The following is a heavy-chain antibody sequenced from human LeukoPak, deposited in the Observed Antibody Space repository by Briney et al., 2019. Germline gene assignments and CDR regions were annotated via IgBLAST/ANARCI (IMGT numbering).Heavy chain of an antibody. J-gene: IGHJ4*02. Sequence: GGSLRLSCAASGFTFSSYAMSWVRQAPGKGLEWVSAISGSGGSTYYADSVKGRFTISRDNSKNTLYLQMNSLRAEDTAVYYCAKGVAVAGPPEYYFDYWGQGTLVTVSS. D-gene: IGHD6-19*01. CDR2: ISGSGGST. CDR3: AKGVAVAGPPEYYFDY. CDR1: GFTFSSYA. V-gene: IGHV3-23*01.